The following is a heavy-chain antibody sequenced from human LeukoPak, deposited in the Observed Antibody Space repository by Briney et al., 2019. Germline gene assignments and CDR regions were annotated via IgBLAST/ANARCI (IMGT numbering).Heavy chain of an antibody. D-gene: IGHD3-9*01. CDR3: AKWGDYDVLTGYYVSDY. Sequence: YPGGSPRLSCAASGFTFSNYAMSWVRQAPGKGLEWVSAITGSGGNTYYADSVKGRFTISRDNSKNTLYLQMNSLRAEDTAVYYCAKWGDYDVLTGYYVSDYWGQGTLVTVSS. V-gene: IGHV3-23*01. J-gene: IGHJ4*02. CDR2: ITGSGGNT. CDR1: GFTFSNYA.